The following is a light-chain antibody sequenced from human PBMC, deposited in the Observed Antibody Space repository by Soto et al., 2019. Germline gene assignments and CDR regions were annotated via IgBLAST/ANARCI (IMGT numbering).Light chain of an antibody. CDR1: QFIDSY. CDR3: QQRSNLPPT. V-gene: IGKV3-11*01. J-gene: IGKJ5*01. CDR2: DAS. Sequence: EIVLTQSPATLSLSPGERANLSCRASQFIDSYLAWYRQIPGQAPRLLIYDASNRATGIPDRFSGGGSGTEFTLTISSLEPEDFEVYYCQQRSNLPPTFGQGTRLEIK.